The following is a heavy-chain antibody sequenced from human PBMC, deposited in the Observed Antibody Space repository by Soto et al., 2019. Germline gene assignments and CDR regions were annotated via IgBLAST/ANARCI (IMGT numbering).Heavy chain of an antibody. Sequence: GGSLRLSCAASGFTLTTYSMNWVRQASGKGLEWVASISSSSSHIYYADSVKGRFTISRDNARNSLYLQMNSLRAEDTAVYYCVRERGLSSYYGMDVWGQGTTVTVSS. CDR3: VRERGLSSYYGMDV. CDR2: ISSSSSHI. J-gene: IGHJ6*02. V-gene: IGHV3-21*01. D-gene: IGHD3-10*01. CDR1: GFTLTTYS.